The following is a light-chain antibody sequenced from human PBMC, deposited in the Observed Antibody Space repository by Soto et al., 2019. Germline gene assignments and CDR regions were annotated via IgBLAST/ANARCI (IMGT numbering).Light chain of an antibody. Sequence: QSMLTQVASVSGSPGQSITISCTGTSSDVGTYDYVSWYQQHPGKAPKLMIYNVNYRPSGVSNRFSGSKSGSTASLTISGLRADDEADYYCSSYTKTTTVVFGGGTKLTVL. CDR2: NVN. J-gene: IGLJ2*01. CDR3: SSYTKTTTVV. CDR1: SSDVGTYDY. V-gene: IGLV2-14*03.